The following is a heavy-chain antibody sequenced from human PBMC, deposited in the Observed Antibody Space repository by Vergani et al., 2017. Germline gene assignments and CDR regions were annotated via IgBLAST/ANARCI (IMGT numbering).Heavy chain of an antibody. Sequence: QVQLQESGPGLVKPSETLSLTCTVSGGSISSYYWSWIRQPPGKGLEWIGYIYYSGSTNYNPSLKSRVTISVDTSKNQFSLKLSSVTAADTAVYYCASGFYDNSGYRPGGYFDDWGQGTLVTVSS. V-gene: IGHV4-59*01. CDR2: IYYSGST. D-gene: IGHD3-22*01. CDR1: GGSISSYY. J-gene: IGHJ4*02. CDR3: ASGFYDNSGYRPGGYFDD.